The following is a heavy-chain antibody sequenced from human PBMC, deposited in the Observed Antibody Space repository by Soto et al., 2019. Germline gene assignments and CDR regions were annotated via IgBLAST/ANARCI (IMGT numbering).Heavy chain of an antibody. J-gene: IGHJ1*01. V-gene: IGHV4-59*01. CDR3: AREASGWEYFQH. CDR2: IYYSGST. D-gene: IGHD6-19*01. CDR1: GGSISSYY. Sequence: QVQLQESGPGLVKPSETLSLTCTVSGGSISSYYWSWIRQPPGKGLEWIGYIYYSGSTNYNPSLKTRVHLSVETSQNQSSPNLSSVTAADTAVYYCAREASGWEYFQHWGQGTLVTVSS.